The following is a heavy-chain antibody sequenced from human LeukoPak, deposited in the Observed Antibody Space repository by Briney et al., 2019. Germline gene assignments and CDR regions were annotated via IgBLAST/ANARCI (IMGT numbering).Heavy chain of an antibody. Sequence: KPSETLSLTCTVSGGYISSSSYYWGWIRQPPGKGLEWIGRIYYSGSTYYNPSRKSRVTISVDTSKNQFSLKLSSVTAADTAVYYCARHGDRIAAAFDYWGQGTLVTVSS. J-gene: IGHJ4*02. CDR2: IYYSGST. CDR1: GGYISSSSYY. CDR3: ARHGDRIAAAFDY. V-gene: IGHV4-39*01. D-gene: IGHD6-13*01.